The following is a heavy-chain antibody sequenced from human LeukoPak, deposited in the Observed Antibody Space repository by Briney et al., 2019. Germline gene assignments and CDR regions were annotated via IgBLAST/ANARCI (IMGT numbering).Heavy chain of an antibody. CDR3: ARDRMDTGTYFDY. V-gene: IGHV1-18*01. CDR2: ISTYNGNT. D-gene: IGHD5-18*01. CDR1: GYTFTTYG. J-gene: IGHJ4*02. Sequence: ASVKVSCRSSGYTFTTYGITWVRQAPGQRLEWMGWISTYNGNTNYAQKLQGRVTMTTDTSTSTAYMELRSLRSDDTAMYYCARDRMDTGTYFDYRGQGTLVTVSS.